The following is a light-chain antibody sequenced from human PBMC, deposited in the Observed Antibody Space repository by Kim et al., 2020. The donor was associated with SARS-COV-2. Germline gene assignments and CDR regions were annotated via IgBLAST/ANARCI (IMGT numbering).Light chain of an antibody. CDR3: SSFAGNNNVV. CDR2: EVV. CDR1: SSDVGGYNF. V-gene: IGLV2-8*01. J-gene: IGLJ2*01. Sequence: QSVPTQPPSASGSLGQTITISCTGTSSDVGGYNFVSWYQQYPGKAPKLIIYEVVRRPSGVPDRFSASKSGNTASLTVSGLQTDDEADYYCSSFAGNNNVVFGGGTQLTVL.